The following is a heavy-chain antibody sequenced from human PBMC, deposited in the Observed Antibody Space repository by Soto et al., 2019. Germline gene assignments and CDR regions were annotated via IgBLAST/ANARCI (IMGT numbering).Heavy chain of an antibody. CDR2: IYYRGNA. CDR1: DDSINSDKYY. CDR3: ARLEGLATISYYFDF. J-gene: IGHJ4*02. Sequence: QLQLQESGPGLVKPSEPLSLTCSVSDDSINSDKYYWGWIRQPTGKGLEWIGSIYYRGNAYYSPSLQDRVTISLDKSKSQFSLKLNSVTSADSAVYFCARLEGLATISYYFDFWGPGALVTVSS. D-gene: IGHD5-12*01. V-gene: IGHV4-39*01.